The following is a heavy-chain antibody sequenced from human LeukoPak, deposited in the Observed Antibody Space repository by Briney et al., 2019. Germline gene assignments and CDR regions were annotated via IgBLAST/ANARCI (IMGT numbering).Heavy chain of an antibody. J-gene: IGHJ4*02. Sequence: SETLSLTCAVYGGSFSGYYWSWIRQPPGKGLEWIGSIYYSGSTYYNPSLKSRVTISVDTSKNQFSLKLSSVTAADTAVYYCARHKMGPRIAAAGTFDYWGQGTLVTVSS. CDR2: IYYSGST. D-gene: IGHD6-13*01. CDR1: GGSFSGYY. V-gene: IGHV4-34*01. CDR3: ARHKMGPRIAAAGTFDY.